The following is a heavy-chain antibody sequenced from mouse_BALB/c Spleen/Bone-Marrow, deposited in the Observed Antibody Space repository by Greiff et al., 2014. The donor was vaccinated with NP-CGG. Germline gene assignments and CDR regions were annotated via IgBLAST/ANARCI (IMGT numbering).Heavy chain of an antibody. V-gene: IGHV5-12-2*01. CDR1: GFTFSSYT. CDR3: ARGLRGYAMDY. J-gene: IGHJ4*01. CDR2: ISNGGGST. Sequence: EVMLVESGGGLVQPGGSLKLSCAASGFTFSSYTMSWVRQTPEKRLEWVAYISNGGGSTYYPDTVKGRFTISRDNAKNTLYLQMSSLKSEDTAMYYCARGLRGYAMDYWGQGTSVTASS. D-gene: IGHD2-4*01.